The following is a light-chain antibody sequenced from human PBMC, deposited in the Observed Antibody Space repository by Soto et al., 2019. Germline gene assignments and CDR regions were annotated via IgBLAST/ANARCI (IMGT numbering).Light chain of an antibody. Sequence: DIQMTQSPSSLSASVGDRVTLTCRASQSIETSLNWYQQKPGKAPNLLIHTASILESAVPSRFSGSGSGTDFTLTISSVQPEDFATYYCQHSYSPPFTFGPGITVDI. CDR3: QHSYSPPFT. CDR1: QSIETS. CDR2: TAS. V-gene: IGKV1-39*01. J-gene: IGKJ3*01.